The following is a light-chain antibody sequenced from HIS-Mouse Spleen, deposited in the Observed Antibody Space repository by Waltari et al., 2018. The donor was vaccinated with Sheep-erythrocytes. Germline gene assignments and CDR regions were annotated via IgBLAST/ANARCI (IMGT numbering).Light chain of an antibody. J-gene: IGLJ1*01. CDR2: EVR. CDR1: SSDVGGYNY. CDR3: CSYAGSYNHV. V-gene: IGLV2-11*02. Sequence: QSALTQPPSVSGSPGQSVTISCTGTSSDVGGYNYVCWYQQHPGKAPQLMIYEVRQRPSGVPDRFSGSKSGNTASLTISGLQAEDEADYYCCSYAGSYNHVFATGTKVTVL.